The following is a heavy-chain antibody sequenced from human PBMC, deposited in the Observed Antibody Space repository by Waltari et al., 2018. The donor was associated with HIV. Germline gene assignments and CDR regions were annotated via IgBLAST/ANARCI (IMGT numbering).Heavy chain of an antibody. Sequence: VQLVESGGGLVEPGGSLRLSCQAAGFTFSSYWRTWVRQAPGKGLEWVANIKQSSNEKYYVDSVRGRFTISRDNAKNLVFLQMRSLRVEDTAVYYCARDDSGWYGATVDYWGQGTVVTVSS. CDR3: ARDDSGWYGATVDY. V-gene: IGHV3-7*01. J-gene: IGHJ4*02. D-gene: IGHD6-19*01. CDR1: GFTFSSYW. CDR2: IKQSSNEK.